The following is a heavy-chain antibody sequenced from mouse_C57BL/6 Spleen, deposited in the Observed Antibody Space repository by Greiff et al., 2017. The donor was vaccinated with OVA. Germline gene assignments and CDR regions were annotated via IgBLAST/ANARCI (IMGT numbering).Heavy chain of an antibody. CDR3: ARSSSWAFDY. Sequence: QVQLKESGAELVKPGASVKISCKASGYAFSSYWMNWVKQRPGKGLEWIGQIYPGDGDTNYNGKFKGKATLTADKSSSTAYMQLSSLTSEDSAVYFCARSSSWAFDYWGQGTTLTVSS. D-gene: IGHD4-1*01. J-gene: IGHJ2*01. CDR1: GYAFSSYW. V-gene: IGHV1-80*01. CDR2: IYPGDGDT.